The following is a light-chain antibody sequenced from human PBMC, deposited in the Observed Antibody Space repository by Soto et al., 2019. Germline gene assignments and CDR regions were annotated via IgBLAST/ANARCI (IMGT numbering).Light chain of an antibody. CDR1: SSNIGDNY. CDR2: DNN. J-gene: IGLJ2*01. Sequence: QSVLTQAPSVSAAPGQKVTISCSGSSSNIGDNYVSWYQHLPGTAPKLLIYDNNWRPSGIPDRFSGSKSGTSATLGITGLQTGDEADYYCGSWDSSLTAVVFGGGTQLTVL. CDR3: GSWDSSLTAVV. V-gene: IGLV1-51*01.